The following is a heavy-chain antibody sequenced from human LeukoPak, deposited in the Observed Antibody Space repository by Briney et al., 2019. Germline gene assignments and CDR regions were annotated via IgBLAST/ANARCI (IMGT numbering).Heavy chain of an antibody. CDR3: ARDGSSWRNWFDP. CDR1: GGSISSYY. CDR2: IYYSGST. J-gene: IGHJ5*02. D-gene: IGHD6-13*01. V-gene: IGHV4-59*01. Sequence: PSETPSLTCTGSGGSISSYYWSWIRQPPGKGLEWIGYIYYSGSTNYNPSLKSRVTISVDTSKNQFSLKLSSVTAADTAVYYCARDGSSWRNWFDPWGQGTQVTVSS.